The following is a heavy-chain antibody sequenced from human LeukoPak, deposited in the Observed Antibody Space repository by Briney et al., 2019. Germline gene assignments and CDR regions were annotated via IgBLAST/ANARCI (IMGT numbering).Heavy chain of an antibody. CDR1: GFTFDDYA. Sequence: GGSLRLSCAASGFTFDDYAMHWVRHAPGKGLEWVAGISWNSRSRGYADSVKGRFTISRDNAKNSLYLQMNSLRAEDTAFYNCAKSYSSSWYGGIDYWGQGTLVTVSS. CDR3: AKSYSSSWYGGIDY. D-gene: IGHD6-13*01. J-gene: IGHJ4*02. V-gene: IGHV3-9*01. CDR2: ISWNSRSR.